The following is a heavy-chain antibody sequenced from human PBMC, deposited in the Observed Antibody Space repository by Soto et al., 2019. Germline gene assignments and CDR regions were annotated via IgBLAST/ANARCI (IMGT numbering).Heavy chain of an antibody. V-gene: IGHV1-18*01. Sequence: QVQLVQSGAEVKNPGASVKVSCKASGYTFSSYGISWVRQAPGQGLEWMGWISPYRGDTKYAQNFQGRVTMTTDTSTSTAYMEVSSLRSDDTAVYYCARSPRLPEMGINVGDGKCSSDFWGQGTLVTVSS. J-gene: IGHJ4*02. CDR3: ARSPRLPEMGINVGDGKCSSDF. D-gene: IGHD2-15*01. CDR2: ISPYRGDT. CDR1: GYTFSSYG.